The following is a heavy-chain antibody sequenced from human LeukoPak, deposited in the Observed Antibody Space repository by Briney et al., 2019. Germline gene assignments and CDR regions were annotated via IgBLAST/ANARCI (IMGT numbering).Heavy chain of an antibody. CDR1: GYSISSGYY. CDR3: ASTPRHYYYMDV. Sequence: SETLSLTCTVSGYSISSGYYWGWIRQPPGKGLEWIGSIYYSGSTYSNPSLESRVYISVDTSKNKFSLDLSSVTAADTAVYYCASTPRHYYYMDVWGKGTTVTVSS. J-gene: IGHJ6*03. CDR2: IYYSGST. V-gene: IGHV4-38-2*02.